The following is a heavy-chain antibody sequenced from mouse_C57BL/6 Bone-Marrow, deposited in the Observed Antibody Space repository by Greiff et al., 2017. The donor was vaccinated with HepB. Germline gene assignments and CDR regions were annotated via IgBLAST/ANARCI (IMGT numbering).Heavy chain of an antibody. V-gene: IGHV1-63*01. CDR1: GYTFTNYW. Sequence: QVHVKQSGAELVRPGTSVKMSCKASGYTFTNYWIGWAKQRPGHGLEWIGDIYPGGGYTNYNEKFKGKATLTADKSSSTAYMQFSSLTSEDSAIYYCARGSYYGNYKGFDYWGQGTTLTVSS. CDR2: IYPGGGYT. CDR3: ARGSYYGNYKGFDY. J-gene: IGHJ2*01. D-gene: IGHD2-1*01.